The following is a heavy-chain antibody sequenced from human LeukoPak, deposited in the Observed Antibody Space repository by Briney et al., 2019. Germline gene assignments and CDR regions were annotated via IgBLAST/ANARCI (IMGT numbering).Heavy chain of an antibody. CDR3: ARGLTGYYGYFGY. J-gene: IGHJ4*02. Sequence: GGSLRLSCAASGFTFSSDWMHWVRQPPGKGLVWVSRINADGRTTNHADSVKGRFTISRDNAKSTLYLQMSSLRAEDTAVYYCARGLTGYYGYFGYWGQGVLVTVSS. D-gene: IGHD3-9*01. CDR1: GFTFSSDW. V-gene: IGHV3-74*01. CDR2: INADGRTT.